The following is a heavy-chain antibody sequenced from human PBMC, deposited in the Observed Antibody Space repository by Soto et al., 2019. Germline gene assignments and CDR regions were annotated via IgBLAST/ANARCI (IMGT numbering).Heavy chain of an antibody. CDR2: IIPILGIA. CDR1: GGTFSSYT. V-gene: IGHV1-69*08. CDR3: ARDGDSDILTGYFGDLNWFDP. Sequence: QVQLVQSGAEVKKPGSSVKVSCKASGGTFSSYTISWVRQAPGQGLEWMGRIIPILGIANYAQKFQGRVTITADKSTSTAYMELSSLRSEDTAVYYCARDGDSDILTGYFGDLNWFDPWGQGTLVTVSS. D-gene: IGHD3-9*01. J-gene: IGHJ5*02.